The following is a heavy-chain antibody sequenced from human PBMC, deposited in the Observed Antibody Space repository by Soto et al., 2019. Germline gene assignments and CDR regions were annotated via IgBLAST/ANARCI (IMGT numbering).Heavy chain of an antibody. CDR2: IYYSGST. Sequence: SETLSLTCTVSGGSISSYYWSWIRQPPGKGLEWIGYIYYSGSTNYNPSLKSRVTTSVDTSKNQFSLKLSSVTAADTAVYYCARVATGYFDYWGQGTLVTVSS. V-gene: IGHV4-59*01. CDR1: GGSISSYY. D-gene: IGHD5-12*01. CDR3: ARVATGYFDY. J-gene: IGHJ4*02.